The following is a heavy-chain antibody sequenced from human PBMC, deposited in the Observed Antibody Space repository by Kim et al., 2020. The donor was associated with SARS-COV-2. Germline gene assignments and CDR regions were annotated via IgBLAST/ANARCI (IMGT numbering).Heavy chain of an antibody. Sequence: GGSLRLSCAASGFTFSSYGMHWVRQAPGKGLEWVAVIWYDGSNKYYADSVKGRFTISRDNSKNTLYLQMNSLRAEDTAVYYFARDFGIAVAGRTVWGQGTLVTVSS. J-gene: IGHJ1*01. V-gene: IGHV3-33*01. D-gene: IGHD6-19*01. CDR3: ARDFGIAVAGRTV. CDR2: IWYDGSNK. CDR1: GFTFSSYG.